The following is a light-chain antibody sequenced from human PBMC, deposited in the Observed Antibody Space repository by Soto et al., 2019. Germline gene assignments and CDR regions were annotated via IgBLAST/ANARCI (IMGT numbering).Light chain of an antibody. Sequence: DSPVSQVPPTLSTSVAAIVPITGRAIQTISTWMAWYQQKPGKAPKLLVYDASTLQSGVASRFSGSGSGTEFTLIISGLQPDDSATYYCQQYTNTNNPWRFGQRTTVDI. V-gene: IGKV1-5*01. CDR3: QQYTNTNNPWR. J-gene: IGKJ2*01. CDR1: QTISTW. CDR2: DAS.